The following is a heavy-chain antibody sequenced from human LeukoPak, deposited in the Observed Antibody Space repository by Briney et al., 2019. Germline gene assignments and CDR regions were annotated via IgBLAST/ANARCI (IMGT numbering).Heavy chain of an antibody. V-gene: IGHV3-33*01. Sequence: GGSLRLSCAASGFTFSTYGMHWVRQAPGKGLEWVAVIWYDGSRKYYADSVKGRFTISRDDSKNTLYLQMNSLRAEDTAVYYCARSQTSPMVRGVIMDNWFDPWGQGTLVTVSS. J-gene: IGHJ5*02. D-gene: IGHD3-10*01. CDR1: GFTFSTYG. CDR2: IWYDGSRK. CDR3: ARSQTSPMVRGVIMDNWFDP.